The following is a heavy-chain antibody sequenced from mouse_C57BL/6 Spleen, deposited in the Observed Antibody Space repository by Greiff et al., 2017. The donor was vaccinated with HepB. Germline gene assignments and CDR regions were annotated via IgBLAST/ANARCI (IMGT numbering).Heavy chain of an antibody. J-gene: IGHJ1*03. D-gene: IGHD2-5*01. CDR2: IYPSDSET. CDR3: ALYSNYGDWYFDV. Sequence: QVQLQQSGAELVRPGSSVKLSCKASGYTFTSYWMDWVKQRPGQGLEWIGNIYPSDSETHYNQKFKDKATLTVDKSSSTAYMQLSSLTSEDSAVYYCALYSNYGDWYFDVWGTGTTVTVSS. V-gene: IGHV1-61*01. CDR1: GYTFTSYW.